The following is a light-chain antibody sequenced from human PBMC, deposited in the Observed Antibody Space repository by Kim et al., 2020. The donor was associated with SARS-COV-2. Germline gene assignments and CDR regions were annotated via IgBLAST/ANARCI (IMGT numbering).Light chain of an antibody. J-gene: IGLJ1*01. CDR2: DVS. CDR3: MSYRRGSTYV. CDR1: SSDVGDYNF. Sequence: QSALTQPASVSESPGQPITISCTGSSSDVGDYNFVSWYQQHPGKAPKLIIFDVSNRPSGVPNRFSGSKSGSMASLTISGLQAEDEADYYCMSYRRGSTYVFGTGTKVTVL. V-gene: IGLV2-14*03.